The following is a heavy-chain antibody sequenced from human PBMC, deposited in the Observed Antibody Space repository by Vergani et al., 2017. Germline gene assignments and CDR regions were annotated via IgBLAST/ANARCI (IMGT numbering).Heavy chain of an antibody. J-gene: IGHJ6*02. CDR1: GFTFSDYY. CDR3: AREEEYDFWSGYYRRYYYGMDV. Sequence: QVQLVESGGGLVKPGGSLRLSCAASGFTFSDYYMSWIRQAPGKGLEWVSGISWNSGSIGYADSVKGRFTISRDNAKNSLYLQMNSLRAEDTAVYYCAREEEYDFWSGYYRRYYYGMDVWGQGTTVTVSS. D-gene: IGHD3-3*01. CDR2: ISWNSGSI. V-gene: IGHV3-11*04.